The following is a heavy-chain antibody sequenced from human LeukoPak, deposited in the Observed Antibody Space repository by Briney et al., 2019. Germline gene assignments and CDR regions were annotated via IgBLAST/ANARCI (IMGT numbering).Heavy chain of an antibody. CDR2: IYYSGST. CDR3: ARDWWNDDAFGI. CDR1: GGSISSSSYY. D-gene: IGHD1-1*01. J-gene: IGHJ3*02. Sequence: SETLSLTCTVSGGSISSSSYYWGWIRQPPGKGLEWIGYIYYSGSTNYNPSLKSRVTISVDTSKNQFSLKLSSVTAADTAVYYCARDWWNDDAFGIWGQGTMVTVSS. V-gene: IGHV4-61*01.